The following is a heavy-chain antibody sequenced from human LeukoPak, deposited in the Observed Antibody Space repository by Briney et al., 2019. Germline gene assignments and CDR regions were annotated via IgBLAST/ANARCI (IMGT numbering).Heavy chain of an antibody. Sequence: GASVKVSCKASGYTFTGYYTHWVRQVPGQGLEWMGWINPNSGATNYAQKFQGRVTMTRDTSISTAYMELNSLRSDDTAVYYCARSVSIDGYGERFDYWGQGTLVTVSS. CDR1: GYTFTGYY. J-gene: IGHJ4*02. V-gene: IGHV1-2*02. CDR3: ARSVSIDGYGERFDY. CDR2: INPNSGAT. D-gene: IGHD1-1*01.